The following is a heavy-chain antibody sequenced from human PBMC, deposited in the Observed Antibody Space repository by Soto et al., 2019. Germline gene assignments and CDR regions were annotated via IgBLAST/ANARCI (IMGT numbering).Heavy chain of an antibody. J-gene: IGHJ4*02. V-gene: IGHV3-30-3*01. Sequence: PGGSLRLSCAASGFTFSSYAMHWVRQAPGKGLEWVAVISYDGSNKYYADSVKGRFTISRDNSKNTLYLQMNSLRAEDTAVYYCASMANDYGDYGHASDYWGQGTLVTVSS. CDR1: GFTFSSYA. CDR3: ASMANDYGDYGHASDY. D-gene: IGHD4-17*01. CDR2: ISYDGSNK.